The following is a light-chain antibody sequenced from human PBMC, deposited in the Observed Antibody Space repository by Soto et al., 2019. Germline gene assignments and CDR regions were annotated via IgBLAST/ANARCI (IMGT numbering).Light chain of an antibody. CDR3: QQYNSYRT. Sequence: DIQMTQSPSSLYASVGDRFTITCRASQDIAIYLAWYQQKPGKAPKLLIYDASILESGVPSRFSGSGSGTEFTLTISSLQPDDFATYYCQQYNSYRTFGQGTKVDIK. J-gene: IGKJ1*01. CDR1: QDIAIY. V-gene: IGKV1-9*01. CDR2: DAS.